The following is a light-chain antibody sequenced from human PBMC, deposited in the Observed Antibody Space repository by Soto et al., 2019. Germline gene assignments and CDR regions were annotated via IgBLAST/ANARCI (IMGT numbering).Light chain of an antibody. Sequence: QSALTQPASVSGSPGQSITISCTGTSSDVGGYNYVSWYQQHPGKAPKLMIYEVSNRPSGVSNRFSGSKSGNTASLTISGLQAEDEADYYCSSYTSSTIYLLGTGNKVTV. J-gene: IGLJ1*01. CDR3: SSYTSSTIYL. CDR1: SSDVGGYNY. V-gene: IGLV2-14*01. CDR2: EVS.